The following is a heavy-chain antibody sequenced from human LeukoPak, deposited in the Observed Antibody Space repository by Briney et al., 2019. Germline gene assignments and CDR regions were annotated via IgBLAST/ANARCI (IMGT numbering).Heavy chain of an antibody. D-gene: IGHD3-10*01. Sequence: KSSETLSLTCTVSGYSISSGYYWGWIRQPPGKGLEWIGEINHSGSTNYNPSLKSRVTISVDTSKNQFSLKLSSVTAADTAVYYCARWGITMVRGVTYYYYYMDVWGKGTTVTVSS. CDR3: ARWGITMVRGVTYYYYYMDV. CDR1: GYSISSGYY. J-gene: IGHJ6*03. V-gene: IGHV4-38-2*02. CDR2: INHSGST.